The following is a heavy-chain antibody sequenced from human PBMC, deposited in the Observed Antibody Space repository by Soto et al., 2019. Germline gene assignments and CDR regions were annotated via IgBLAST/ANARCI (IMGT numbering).Heavy chain of an antibody. CDR2: IFSDNER. J-gene: IGHJ6*02. CDR1: GFSLTTGKMG. Sequence: SGPTLVNPTETLTLTCTVSGFSLTTGKMGVSWIRQPPGKALEWLAHIFSDNERSYSTSLQGRLTISKDTSGSQVVLSMTNVEPVDTATYYCARMNVDSYQFYYAMDVWGQGTKVTVSS. CDR3: ARMNVDSYQFYYAMDV. D-gene: IGHD4-17*01. V-gene: IGHV2-26*01.